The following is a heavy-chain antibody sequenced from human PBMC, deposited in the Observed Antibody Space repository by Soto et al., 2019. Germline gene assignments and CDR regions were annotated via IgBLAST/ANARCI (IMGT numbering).Heavy chain of an antibody. CDR3: ALIVGAIIGMDV. CDR2: IKSKTDGGTT. Sequence: GGSLRLSCAASGFTFSNAWMNWVRQAPGKGLEWVGRIKSKTDGGTTDYAAPVKGRFTISRDDSKNTLYLQMNSLKTEDTAVYYCALIVGAIIGMDVWGQGTTVTVSS. D-gene: IGHD3-10*01. J-gene: IGHJ6*02. V-gene: IGHV3-15*07. CDR1: GFTFSNAW.